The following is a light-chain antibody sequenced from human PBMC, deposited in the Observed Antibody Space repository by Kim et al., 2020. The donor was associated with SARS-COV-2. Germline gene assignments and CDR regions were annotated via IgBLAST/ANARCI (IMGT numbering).Light chain of an antibody. Sequence: VSPAERGTRACRASHSVRINLAWFQQKPRQAPMVLNYGASIRTTSIPARISGSESGREFTITVSSVQSEDYAVYYCQQYNDWPLAFGGGTKVDI. CDR1: HSVRIN. CDR2: GAS. V-gene: IGKV3-15*01. J-gene: IGKJ4*01. CDR3: QQYNDWPLA.